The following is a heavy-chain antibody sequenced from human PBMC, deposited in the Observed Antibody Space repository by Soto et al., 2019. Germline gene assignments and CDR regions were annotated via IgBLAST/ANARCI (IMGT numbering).Heavy chain of an antibody. V-gene: IGHV1-18*04. CDR2: IIAYSGNT. CDR1: GYTFTSYG. J-gene: IGHJ6*02. CDR3: AMSGSGSTGGYYYYGMDV. Sequence: SVKVSCKASGYTFTSYGISCVRQAPGQGLEWMGWIIAYSGNTNYAQKLQGRVTMTTDTSTSTAYMELRSLRSDDTAVYYCAMSGSGSTGGYYYYGMDVWGQGTMVTVSS. D-gene: IGHD3-10*01.